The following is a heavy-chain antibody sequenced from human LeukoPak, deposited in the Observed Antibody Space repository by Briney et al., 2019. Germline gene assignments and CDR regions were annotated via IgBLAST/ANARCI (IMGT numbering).Heavy chain of an antibody. CDR2: ISYDGSNK. CDR1: GFTFSSYG. J-gene: IGHJ6*04. CDR3: AKDHYCSSTSCCYTGYYYGMDV. D-gene: IGHD2-2*01. Sequence: GSLRLSCAASGFTFSSYGMHWVRQAPGKGLEWVAVISYDGSNKYYADSVEGRFTISRDNSKNTLYLQMNSLRAEDTAVYYCAKDHYCSSTSCCYTGYYYGMDVWGKGTTVTVSS. V-gene: IGHV3-30*18.